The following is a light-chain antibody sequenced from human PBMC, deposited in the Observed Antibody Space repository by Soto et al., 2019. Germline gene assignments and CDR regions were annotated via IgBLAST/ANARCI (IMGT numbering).Light chain of an antibody. Sequence: IVMTXXXXTLSVSPGERATLSCRASQSVSSNLAWYQQKPGQAPRLLIYGASTRATGIPARFSGSGSGAEFTLTISSLQSEDFAVYYCQQYNNWPRTFGQGTKVEIK. V-gene: IGKV3-15*01. CDR2: GAS. CDR3: QQYNNWPRT. J-gene: IGKJ1*01. CDR1: QSVSSN.